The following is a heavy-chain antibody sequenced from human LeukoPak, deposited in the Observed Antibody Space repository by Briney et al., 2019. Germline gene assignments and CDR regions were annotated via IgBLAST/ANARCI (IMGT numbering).Heavy chain of an antibody. V-gene: IGHV3-74*01. D-gene: IGHD2-21*02. J-gene: IGHJ5*02. CDR3: ARYEQRPGVTASDP. CDR2: INPDGSSK. CDR1: GFTFNSYW. Sequence: PGGSLRLSCAASGFTFNSYWMVWFRQAPGRGLVWVSCINPDGSSKLYADSVKGRFAISRDYARNTLYLKMNSLGVEDTAMYYCARYEQRPGVTASDPWSQGTLVTVS.